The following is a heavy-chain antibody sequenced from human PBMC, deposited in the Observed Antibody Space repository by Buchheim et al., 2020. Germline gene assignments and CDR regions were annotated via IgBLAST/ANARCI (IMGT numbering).Heavy chain of an antibody. V-gene: IGHV4-4*02. CDR3: ARDHQYYDSSGFSRNWFDP. CDR1: GGSLSSSNW. D-gene: IGHD3-22*01. J-gene: IGHJ5*02. CDR2: IYYSGST. Sequence: QVQLQESGPGLVKPSGTLSLTCAVSGGSLSSSNWWTWVRQPPGKGLEWIGEIYYSGSTNYNPSLKSRVTISVDKSNNQLSLNLSSVTAADTAVYYCARDHQYYDSSGFSRNWFDPWGQGTL.